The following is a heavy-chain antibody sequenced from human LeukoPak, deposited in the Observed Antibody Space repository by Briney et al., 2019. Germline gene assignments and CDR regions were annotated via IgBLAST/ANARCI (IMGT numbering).Heavy chain of an antibody. D-gene: IGHD6-13*01. V-gene: IGHV1-2*06. CDR1: GYTVTGYY. J-gene: IGHJ4*02. CDR2: INPNSGGT. Sequence: ASVKVSCKASGYTVTGYYMHWVRQAPGQGLEWMGRINPNSGGTNYAQKFQGRVTMTRDTSISTAYMELSRLRSDDTAVYYCARVAAGSSWYSADDYWGQGTLVTVSS. CDR3: ARVAAGSSWYSADDY.